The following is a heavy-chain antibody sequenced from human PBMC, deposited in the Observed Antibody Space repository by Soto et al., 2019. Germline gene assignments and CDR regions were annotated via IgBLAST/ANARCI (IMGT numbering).Heavy chain of an antibody. CDR1: GGSFSGYY. J-gene: IGHJ5*02. CDR2: INHSGST. V-gene: IGHV4-34*01. D-gene: IGHD2-15*01. Sequence: SETLSLTCAVYGGSFSGYYWSWICQPPGKGLEWIGEINHSGSTNYNLSLKSRVTISVDTSKNQFSPKLSSVTAADTAVYYCARGSLLYCSGGSCYPGFRWFDPWGQGTLVTVSS. CDR3: ARGSLLYCSGGSCYPGFRWFDP.